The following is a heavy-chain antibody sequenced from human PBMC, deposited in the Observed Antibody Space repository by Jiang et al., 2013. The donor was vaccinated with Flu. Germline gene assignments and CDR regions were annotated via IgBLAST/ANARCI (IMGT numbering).Heavy chain of an antibody. CDR3: AGHRAGGYGTFYIDY. J-gene: IGHJ4*02. V-gene: IGHV4-39*01. Sequence: QLVESGPGLVKASETLSLTCTVSGDSMSSGGFYWGWMRQPPGKGLEWIGNIYYSGTTNFIPSLQSRVTMSVDTSKNQFFLNLNSVTAADTAVYFCAGHRAGGYGTFYIDYWGQGILVNVSS. CDR1: GDSMSSGGFY. CDR2: IYYSGTT. D-gene: IGHD1-7*01.